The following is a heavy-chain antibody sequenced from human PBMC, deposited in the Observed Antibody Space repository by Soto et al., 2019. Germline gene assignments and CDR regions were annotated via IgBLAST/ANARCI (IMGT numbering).Heavy chain of an antibody. CDR3: TGGGQLFAGNYFDY. Sequence: QVQLVQSGAEVKKPGASVKVSCKASGYTFSSYGISWVRQAPGQGLEWMGWISNYNGDTNYAQKLQGRVTMTTDTSTSTAYMELRSLKSDDTAVYYCTGGGQLFAGNYFDYWGQGTLVTVSS. V-gene: IGHV1-18*01. J-gene: IGHJ4*02. D-gene: IGHD3-10*02. CDR1: GYTFSSYG. CDR2: ISNYNGDT.